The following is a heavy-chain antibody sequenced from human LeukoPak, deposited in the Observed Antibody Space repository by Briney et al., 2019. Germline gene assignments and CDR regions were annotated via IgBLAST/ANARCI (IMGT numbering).Heavy chain of an antibody. CDR2: ISSSSSYI. CDR3: ARDPLDSSGYYSAEFCFYFGY. D-gene: IGHD3-22*01. V-gene: IGHV3-21*01. CDR1: GFTFSSYS. J-gene: IGHJ4*02. Sequence: GGSLRLSCAASGFTFSSYSMNWVRQAPGKGLEWVSSISSSSSYIYYADSVKGRFTISRDNAKNSLYLQMNSLRAEDTAVYYCARDPLDSSGYYSAEFCFYFGYWGQGTLVTVSS.